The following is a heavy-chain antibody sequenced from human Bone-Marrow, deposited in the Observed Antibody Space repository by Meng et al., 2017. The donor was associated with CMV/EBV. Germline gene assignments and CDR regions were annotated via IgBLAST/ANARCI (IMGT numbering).Heavy chain of an antibody. CDR2: INHSGST. V-gene: IGHV4-39*07. D-gene: IGHD2-2*01. J-gene: IGHJ3*02. CDR1: VGSISSSSYY. CDR3: ARAPLDGIVVPAAIPDSFDI. Sequence: SETLSLTCTVSVGSISSSSYYWAWIRQPPGKGLEWIGEINHSGSTNYNPSLKSRVTISVDTSKNQFSLKLSSVTAADTAVYYCARAPLDGIVVPAAIPDSFDIWGQGTMVTVSS.